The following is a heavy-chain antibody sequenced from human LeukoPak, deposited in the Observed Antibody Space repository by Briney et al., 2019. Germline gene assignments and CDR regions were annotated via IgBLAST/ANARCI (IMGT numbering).Heavy chain of an antibody. D-gene: IGHD3-22*01. Sequence: GGSLRLSCAASGFTFSNFAMLWVPQAPGKGLEWVSSISGSGDSTHYTDSVKGRFTISRDNSRNTVYLQMNSLRAEDTALYYCAKVLVSGYYYDYWGQGTLVTVSS. J-gene: IGHJ4*02. V-gene: IGHV3-23*01. CDR1: GFTFSNFA. CDR2: ISGSGDST. CDR3: AKVLVSGYYYDY.